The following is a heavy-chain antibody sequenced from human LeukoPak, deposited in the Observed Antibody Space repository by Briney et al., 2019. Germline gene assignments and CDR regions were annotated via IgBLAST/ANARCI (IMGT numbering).Heavy chain of an antibody. CDR3: ARGLLGTNQDY. CDR2: ISANHGNT. J-gene: IGHJ4*02. CDR1: GYTFTSFG. D-gene: IGHD7-27*01. Sequence: GASVTVSCKASGYTFTSFGFTWVRQAPGQGLEWMGWISANHGNTYYPQKLQGRVTMTRDTSTSTAYMELRSLRSDDTAVYYCARGLLGTNQDYWGQGTLVTVSS. V-gene: IGHV1-18*01.